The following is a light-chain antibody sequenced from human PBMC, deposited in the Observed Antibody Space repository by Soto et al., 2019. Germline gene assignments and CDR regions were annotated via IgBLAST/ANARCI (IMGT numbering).Light chain of an antibody. CDR2: GAS. V-gene: IGKV3-20*01. CDR1: QSVSNTY. Sequence: VMTQSPATLSVSPGERATLSCRASQSVSNTYVAWYQHIPGQTPRLLIYGASNRATGIPDRFSGSGSGTDFTLTISRLEPEDFAVYYCQQHDNSPWMFGQGTRLEIK. J-gene: IGKJ5*01. CDR3: QQHDNSPWM.